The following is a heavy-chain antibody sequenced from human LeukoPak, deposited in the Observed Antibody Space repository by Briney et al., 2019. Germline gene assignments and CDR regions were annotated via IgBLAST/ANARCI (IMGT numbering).Heavy chain of an antibody. D-gene: IGHD3-22*01. CDR3: ATPNYYDSSGYYSH. Sequence: SETLSLTCAVDGGSFSGYYWSWIRQPPGKGLEWIGEINHSGSTNYNPSLKSRVTISVDTSKNQFSLKLSSVTAADTAVYYCATPNYYDSSGYYSHWGQGTLVTVSS. CDR1: GGSFSGYY. J-gene: IGHJ4*02. CDR2: INHSGST. V-gene: IGHV4-34*01.